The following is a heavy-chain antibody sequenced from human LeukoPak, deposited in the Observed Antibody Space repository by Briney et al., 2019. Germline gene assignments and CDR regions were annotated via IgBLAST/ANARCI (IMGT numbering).Heavy chain of an antibody. CDR3: AREGYSSSWPTYNWFDL. V-gene: IGHV1-2*02. CDR1: GDTFTVYY. J-gene: IGHJ5*02. CDR2: ITPNSGGT. Sequence: ASLSASSEPSGDTFTVYYMRCVRQTPGQGLWWVGCITPNSGGTNYAQKFQGRVTMTRDTSISTAYMELSRLRSDDTAVYYCAREGYSSSWPTYNWFDLWGQGTLVTVSS. D-gene: IGHD6-13*01.